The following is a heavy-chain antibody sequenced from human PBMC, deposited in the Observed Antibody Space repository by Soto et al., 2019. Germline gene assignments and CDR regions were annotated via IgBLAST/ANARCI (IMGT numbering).Heavy chain of an antibody. D-gene: IGHD5-12*01. V-gene: IGHV3-23*01. CDR2: ISGSGGST. Sequence: GRSLRLSCAVSGFTFSGFAMSRILQARGKGLEWVSAISGSGGSTYYAASVKGRFTISRDNSKNTLYLQMNSLRAEDTAVYYCAKDLGGYAGGDYWGQGTLVTV. CDR3: AKDLGGYAGGDY. J-gene: IGHJ4*02. CDR1: GFTFSGFA.